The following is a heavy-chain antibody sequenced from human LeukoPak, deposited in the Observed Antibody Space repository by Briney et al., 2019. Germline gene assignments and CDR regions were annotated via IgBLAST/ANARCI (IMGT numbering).Heavy chain of an antibody. D-gene: IGHD3-9*01. CDR3: ASGYYDILTGYNNREYFQY. Sequence: GASVKVSCKASGDTFTNYGISWVRQALGQGLKWMGWISPYNGNTNYAQKFQGRVTMTTDTATTTAYMELRSLRSDDTAVYFCASGYYDILTGYNNREYFQYWGQGTLVTVSS. CDR1: GDTFTNYG. CDR2: ISPYNGNT. J-gene: IGHJ1*01. V-gene: IGHV1-18*01.